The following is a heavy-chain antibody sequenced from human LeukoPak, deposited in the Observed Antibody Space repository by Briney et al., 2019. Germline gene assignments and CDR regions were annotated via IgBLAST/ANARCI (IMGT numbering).Heavy chain of an antibody. CDR2: IDSNGNT. V-gene: IGHV4-59*11. CDR3: SRLAKCDGNCYSFDL. J-gene: IGHJ4*02. CDR1: GDSITTHP. Sequence: SETPSLTCTVSGDSITTHPWSWVRQTPGKGLDYIGFIDSNGNTNYNPSLKTRVIISSDTSTNQISLTLNSVAAADTAVYYCSRLAKCDGNCYSFDLWGQGMLVTVSS. D-gene: IGHD2-15*01.